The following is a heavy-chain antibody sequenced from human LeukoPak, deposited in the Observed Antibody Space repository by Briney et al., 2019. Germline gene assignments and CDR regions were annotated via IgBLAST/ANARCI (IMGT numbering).Heavy chain of an antibody. CDR1: GFTFSSYD. V-gene: IGHV3-21*01. CDR2: ISSSSSYI. Sequence: GGSLRLSCAASGFTFSSYDMNWVRQAPGKGLEWVSSISSSSSYIYYADSVKGRFTISRDNAKNSLYLQMNSLRAEDTAVYYCARVKDYYDSSGGYWGQGTLVTASS. J-gene: IGHJ4*02. D-gene: IGHD3-22*01. CDR3: ARVKDYYDSSGGY.